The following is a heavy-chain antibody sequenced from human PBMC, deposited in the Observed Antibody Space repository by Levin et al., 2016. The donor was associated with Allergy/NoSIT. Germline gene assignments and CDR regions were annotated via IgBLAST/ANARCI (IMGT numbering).Heavy chain of an antibody. Sequence: SVKVSCKASGGTFSSYAISWVRQAPGQGLEWMGGIIPIFGTANYAQKFQGRVTITADESTSTAYMELSSLRSEDTAVYYCARGWLGYCIGSSCLPPPDYWGQGSLVTVSS. J-gene: IGHJ4*02. V-gene: IGHV1-69*13. D-gene: IGHD2-15*01. CDR3: ARGWLGYCIGSSCLPPPDY. CDR2: IIPIFGTA. CDR1: GGTFSSYA.